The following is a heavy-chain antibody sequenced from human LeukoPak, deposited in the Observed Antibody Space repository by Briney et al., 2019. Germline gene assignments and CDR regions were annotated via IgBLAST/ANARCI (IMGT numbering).Heavy chain of an antibody. Sequence: GASVKVSCKVSGYTLTELSMHWVRQAPGKGLEWMGGLDPEDGETIYAQKFQGRVTMTEDTSTDTAYMELSSLRSEDTAVYYCATVIARRISMVRGVTLDYWGQGTLVTVSS. V-gene: IGHV1-24*01. J-gene: IGHJ4*02. CDR1: GYTLTELS. CDR2: LDPEDGET. CDR3: ATVIARRISMVRGVTLDY. D-gene: IGHD3-10*01.